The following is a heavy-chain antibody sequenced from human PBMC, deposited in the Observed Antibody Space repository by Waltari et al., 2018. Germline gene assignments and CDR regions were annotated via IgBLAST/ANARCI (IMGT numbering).Heavy chain of an antibody. D-gene: IGHD6-13*01. V-gene: IGHV3-73*01. CDR2: IRSKPNNYAT. J-gene: IGHJ4*02. Sequence: EVQVVESGGGLVKPGGSLQLSCATSGSTFIGSTNHWVRQTSGKGLEWIGRIRSKPNNYATRYTASVEGRFTISRDDSENTAYLQMSSLMTEDTAVYYCTGGAVTGTDFWGQGTLVTVSS. CDR3: TGGAVTGTDF. CDR1: GSTFIGST.